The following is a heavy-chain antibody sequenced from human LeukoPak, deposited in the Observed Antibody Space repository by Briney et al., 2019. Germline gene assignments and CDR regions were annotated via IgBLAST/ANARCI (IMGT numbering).Heavy chain of an antibody. CDR3: AATYCSTTSCYDYDAFDI. D-gene: IGHD2-2*01. CDR2: IIPILGIA. J-gene: IGHJ3*02. V-gene: IGHV1-69*02. CDR1: GGTFSSYS. Sequence: SVKVSCKASGGTFSSYSISWVRQAPGQGLEWMGRIIPILGIANYAQKFQGRVTITADKSTSTAYMELSSLRSGGTAVYYCAATYCSTTSCYDYDAFDIWGQGTIVTVSS.